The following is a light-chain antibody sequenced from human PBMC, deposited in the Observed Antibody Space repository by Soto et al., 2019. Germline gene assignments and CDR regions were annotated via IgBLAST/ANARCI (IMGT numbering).Light chain of an antibody. V-gene: IGLV7-46*01. J-gene: IGLJ3*02. CDR1: TGVVTSAHY. Sequence: QAVVTQEPSPTVSPGGTVTLTCGSSTGVVTSAHYTYWFQQKPGQVPQTLIYDTTNKHSWTPGRFSGSLLGGKAALTLSGAQPEDEADYYCLLAYRGTWVFGGGTKLTVL. CDR2: DTT. CDR3: LLAYRGTWV.